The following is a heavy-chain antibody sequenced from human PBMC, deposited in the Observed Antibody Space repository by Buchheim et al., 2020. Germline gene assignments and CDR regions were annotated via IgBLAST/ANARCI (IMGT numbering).Heavy chain of an antibody. CDR1: GFTFSSYG. CDR3: AKAGITGTIDY. D-gene: IGHD1-7*01. J-gene: IGHJ4*02. V-gene: IGHV3-30*18. Sequence: QVQLVESGGGVVQPGRSLRLSCAASGFTFSSYGMHWVRQAPGKGLEWVAVISYDGSNKYYADSVKGRFTISRDNSKKPLYLQMNSLRAEDTAVYYCAKAGITGTIDYWGQGTL. CDR2: ISYDGSNK.